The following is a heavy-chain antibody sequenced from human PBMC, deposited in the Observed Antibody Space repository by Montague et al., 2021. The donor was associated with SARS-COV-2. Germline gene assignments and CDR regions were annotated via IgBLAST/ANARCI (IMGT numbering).Heavy chain of an antibody. V-gene: IGHV3-7*01. CDR1: GFTFSSYW. Sequence: SLRLSCAASGFTFSSYWMSWVRQAPGKGLEWVVNIKQDGSEKYYVDSVKGRFTISRDNAKTSLFLQMNSLRAEDTAVYFCARSIWFGPFDYWGQGTLVTVSS. J-gene: IGHJ4*02. D-gene: IGHD3-10*01. CDR2: IKQDGSEK. CDR3: ARSIWFGPFDY.